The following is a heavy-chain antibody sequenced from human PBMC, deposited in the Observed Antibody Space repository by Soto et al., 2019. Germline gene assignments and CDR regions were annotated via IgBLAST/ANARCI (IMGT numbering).Heavy chain of an antibody. CDR3: AKSPRGHCSGGSCYPDY. CDR1: GFTSSSDG. V-gene: IGHV3-30*18. Sequence: GGSLRPSWAPFGFTSSSDGMHWVRPAQGKGLEWVAVISYDGSNKYYADSVKGRFTISRDNSKNTLYLQMNSLRAEDTAVYYCAKSPRGHCSGGSCYPDYWGQGTLVPVSS. D-gene: IGHD2-15*01. CDR2: ISYDGSNK. J-gene: IGHJ4*02.